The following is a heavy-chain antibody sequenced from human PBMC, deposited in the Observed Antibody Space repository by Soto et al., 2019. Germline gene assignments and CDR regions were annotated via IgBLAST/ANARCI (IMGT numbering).Heavy chain of an antibody. V-gene: IGHV1-69*02. CDR2: IIPILGIA. D-gene: IGHD5-18*01. Sequence: QVQLVQSGAEVKKPGSSVKVSCKASGGTFSSYTISWVRQAPGQGLEWMGRIIPILGIANYAQKFQGRVTITXXKXTXTAYMELSSLRSEDTAVYYCARGPIQPYYYYYGMDVWGQGTTVTVSS. J-gene: IGHJ6*02. CDR1: GGTFSSYT. CDR3: ARGPIQPYYYYYGMDV.